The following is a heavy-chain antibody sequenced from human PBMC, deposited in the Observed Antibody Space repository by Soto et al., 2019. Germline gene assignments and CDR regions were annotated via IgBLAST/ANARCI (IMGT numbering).Heavy chain of an antibody. Sequence: QLQLQESGPGLVKPSETLSLTCSVSDDSINSDKYYWGWIRQPPGKGLEWIGSIYYRGNAYYNPSLQTRVTISLDKSNCLFSLKLNSVTAADSAVNFCARLEGLATISYYFDFWGPGSLLTVSS. V-gene: IGHV4-39*01. CDR3: ARLEGLATISYYFDF. CDR2: IYYRGNA. CDR1: DDSINSDKYY. D-gene: IGHD3-9*01. J-gene: IGHJ4*02.